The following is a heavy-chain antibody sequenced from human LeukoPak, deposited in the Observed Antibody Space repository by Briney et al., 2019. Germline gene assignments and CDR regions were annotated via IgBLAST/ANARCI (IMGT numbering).Heavy chain of an antibody. CDR3: ARDIGALLGSGSYSRFVY. Sequence: PGGSLRLSCAASGFTFSSYAMHWVRQAPGKGLEWVAVISYDGSNKYYADSVKGRFTISRDNSKNTLYLQMNSLRAEDTAVYYCARDIGALLGSGSYSRFVYWGQGTLVTVSS. CDR1: GFTFSSYA. V-gene: IGHV3-30-3*01. CDR2: ISYDGSNK. J-gene: IGHJ4*02. D-gene: IGHD3-10*01.